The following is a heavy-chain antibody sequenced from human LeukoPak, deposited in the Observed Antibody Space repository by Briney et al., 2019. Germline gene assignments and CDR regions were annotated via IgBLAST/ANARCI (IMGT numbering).Heavy chain of an antibody. J-gene: IGHJ4*02. D-gene: IGHD6-13*01. CDR2: ISSSSSTI. V-gene: IGHV3-48*04. CDR3: ARGGSSWPFDY. CDR1: GFTFSGYT. Sequence: GGSLRLSCAASGFTFSGYTMNWVRQAPGKGLEWVSYISSSSSTIYYADSVKGRFTISRDNAKNSLYLQMNSLRAEDTAVYYCARGGSSWPFDYWGQGTLVTVSS.